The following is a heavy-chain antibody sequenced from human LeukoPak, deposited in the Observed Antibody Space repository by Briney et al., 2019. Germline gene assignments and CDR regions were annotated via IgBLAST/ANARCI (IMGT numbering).Heavy chain of an antibody. Sequence: GESLKISCKGSGFTLTDHWIAWVRQMPGRGLEWVGIIHPGVSDTPKSPSFQGQVVISVDSSIGTAYLQWNSLKASETAMYYCAASPPHCGADCPFDYWGQGTLVTVSS. CDR2: IHPGVSDT. V-gene: IGHV5-51*01. CDR1: GFTLTDHW. D-gene: IGHD2-21*02. CDR3: AASPPHCGADCPFDY. J-gene: IGHJ4*02.